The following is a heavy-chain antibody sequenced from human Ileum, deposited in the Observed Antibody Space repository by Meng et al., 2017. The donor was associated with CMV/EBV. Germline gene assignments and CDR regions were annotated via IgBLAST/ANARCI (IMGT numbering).Heavy chain of an antibody. J-gene: IGHJ4*02. CDR1: GGSFSGYY. CDR3: ARGVAGGPFDY. CDR2: INHSGST. D-gene: IGHD2-15*01. V-gene: IGHV4-34*01. Sequence: QVQLQQWGAGLFKPSETLSLTCVVYGGSFSGYYWSWIRQPPGKGLEWIGEINHSGSTNYNPSLKSRVTISVDTSKNQFFLKLSSVTAADTAVYYCARGVAGGPFDYWGQGTLVTVSS.